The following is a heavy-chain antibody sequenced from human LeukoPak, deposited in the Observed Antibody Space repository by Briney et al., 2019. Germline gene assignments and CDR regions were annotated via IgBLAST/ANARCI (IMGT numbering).Heavy chain of an antibody. CDR1: GFTFSSYW. CDR2: IRQDGSEK. Sequence: PGGSLRLSCAASGFTFSSYWMSWVRQAPGKGLEWVANIRQDGSEKYYVDSVKGRFTISRDNAKNSLYLQMNSLRAEDTAVYYCARDLTHSDFDYWGQGTLVTVSS. D-gene: IGHD6-13*01. V-gene: IGHV3-7*01. CDR3: ARDLTHSDFDY. J-gene: IGHJ4*02.